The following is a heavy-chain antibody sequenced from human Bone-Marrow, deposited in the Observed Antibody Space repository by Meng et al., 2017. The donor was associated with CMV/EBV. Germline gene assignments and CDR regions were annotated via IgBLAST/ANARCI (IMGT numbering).Heavy chain of an antibody. CDR2: ISPYGDTT. J-gene: IGHJ4*02. CDR1: GFTFNAYP. D-gene: IGHD3-16*01. V-gene: IGHV3-64*02. CDR3: AREVKEGGSIDY. Sequence: GESLKISCAASGFTFNAYPMHWVRQAPGKGLEYVSAISPYGDTTYYVDSVKGRFTISRDNSKSTLYLQMGSVRAEDMVVYYCAREVKEGGSIDYWGQGTLVTVSS.